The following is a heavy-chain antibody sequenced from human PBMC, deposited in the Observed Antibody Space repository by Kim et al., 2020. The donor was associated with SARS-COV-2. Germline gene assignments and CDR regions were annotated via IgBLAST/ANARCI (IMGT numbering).Heavy chain of an antibody. CDR3: AKDRLVGFVYYSGMDV. D-gene: IGHD6-19*01. CDR1: GFTFGGYG. Sequence: GGSLRLSCAASGFTFGGYGMYWVRQAPGKGLEWVAVISCDGSNEDYADSVKGRLTISRDNSKNTVYMQMNSLRAEDTALYYCAKDRLVGFVYYSGMDVWGQGTTVTVSS. J-gene: IGHJ6*02. V-gene: IGHV3-30*18. CDR2: ISCDGSNE.